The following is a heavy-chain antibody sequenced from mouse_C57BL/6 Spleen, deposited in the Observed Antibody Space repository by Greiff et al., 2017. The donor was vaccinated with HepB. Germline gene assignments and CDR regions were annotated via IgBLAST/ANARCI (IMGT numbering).Heavy chain of an antibody. J-gene: IGHJ3*01. D-gene: IGHD6-1*01. CDR2: IYPGDGDT. CDR3: ASASNAY. CDR1: GYAFSSSW. Sequence: VQLQESGPELVKPGASVKISCKASGYAFSSSWMNWVKQRPGKGLEWIGRIYPGDGDTNYNGKFKGKATLTADKSSSTAYMQLSSLTSEDSAVYFCASASNAYWGQGTLVTVSA. V-gene: IGHV1-82*01.